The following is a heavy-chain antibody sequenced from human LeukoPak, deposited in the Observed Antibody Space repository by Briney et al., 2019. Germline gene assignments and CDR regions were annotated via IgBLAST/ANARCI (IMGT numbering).Heavy chain of an antibody. J-gene: IGHJ5*02. CDR1: GGSISGSSYF. D-gene: IGHD4-17*01. V-gene: IGHV4-39*07. CDR3: AREGYYGDYPWFDL. CDR2: IYYSGST. Sequence: SETLSLTCTVSGGSISGSSYFWGWIRQPPGKGLEWIGSIYYSGSTNYNPSLKSRVTISVDTSKNQFSLKLSSVTAADTAVYYCAREGYYGDYPWFDLWGQGTLVTVSS.